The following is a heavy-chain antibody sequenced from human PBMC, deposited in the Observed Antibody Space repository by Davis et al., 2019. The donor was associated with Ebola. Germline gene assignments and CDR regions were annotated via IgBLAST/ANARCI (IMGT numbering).Heavy chain of an antibody. D-gene: IGHD6-19*01. CDR1: GYSFTSYW. J-gene: IGHJ6*03. Sequence: GESLKISCKGSGYSFTSYWIGWVRQMPGKGLEWMGIIYPGDSDTRYSPSFQGQVTISADKSISTAYLQWSSLKASDTAMYYCARLGTPRPTGPVAGTHYYYYYMDVWGKGTTVTVSS. CDR3: ARLGTPRPTGPVAGTHYYYYYMDV. V-gene: IGHV5-51*01. CDR2: IYPGDSDT.